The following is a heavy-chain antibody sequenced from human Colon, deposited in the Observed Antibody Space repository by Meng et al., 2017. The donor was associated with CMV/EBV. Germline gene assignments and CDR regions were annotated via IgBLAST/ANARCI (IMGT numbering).Heavy chain of an antibody. J-gene: IGHJ5*01. V-gene: IGHV3-7*04. D-gene: IGHD3-22*01. CDR3: VRGHYDGA. CDR1: GCTFTSYA. Sequence: GESLKISCAASGCTFTSYAMTWVRQAPGKGLQWVGNIKEDGSEIYYVDSVKGRFTISRDNAKNSVYLHMNSLRVDDTALYYCVRGHYDGAWGHGTLVTVSS. CDR2: IKEDGSEI.